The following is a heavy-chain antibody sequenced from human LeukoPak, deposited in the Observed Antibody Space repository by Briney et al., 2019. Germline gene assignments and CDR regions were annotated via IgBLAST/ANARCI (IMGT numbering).Heavy chain of an antibody. V-gene: IGHV3-21*01. J-gene: IGHJ4*02. CDR1: GFTFSSYS. Sequence: GGSLRLSCAASGFTFSSYSMNWVRQAPGKGLEWVSSISSSSRYIYYADSVRGRFTISRDNAKNSLYLQMNSLRVDDTAVYYCARSPPLPHWGQGTLVTVSS. CDR2: ISSSSRYI. CDR3: ARSPPLPH.